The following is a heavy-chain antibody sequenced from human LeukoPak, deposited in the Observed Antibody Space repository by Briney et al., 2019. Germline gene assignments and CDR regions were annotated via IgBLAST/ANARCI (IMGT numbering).Heavy chain of an antibody. CDR1: GFTFSSYG. Sequence: GGSLRLSCAASGFTFSSYGMHWVRQAPGKGLEWVAVIWYDGSNKYYADSVKGRFTISRDNSKNTLYLQMNSLRAEDTAVYYCASIARDGSGSFDYWGQGTLVTVSS. D-gene: IGHD3-10*01. CDR3: ASIARDGSGSFDY. V-gene: IGHV3-33*01. CDR2: IWYDGSNK. J-gene: IGHJ4*02.